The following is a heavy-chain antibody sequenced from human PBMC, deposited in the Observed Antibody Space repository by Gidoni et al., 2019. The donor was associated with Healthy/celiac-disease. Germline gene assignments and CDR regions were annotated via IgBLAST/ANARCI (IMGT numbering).Heavy chain of an antibody. J-gene: IGHJ4*02. CDR2: MSGSGGST. D-gene: IGHD6-13*01. CDR1: GFTFSSYA. V-gene: IGHV3-23*04. CDR3: AKGGRQLVRGSDY. Sequence: EVQLVESGGGLVQPGGSLRLSCAASGFTFSSYAMSWVRQAPGKGLEWVSAMSGSGGSTYYADSVKGRFTISRDNSKNTLYLQMNSRRAEDTAVYYCAKGGRQLVRGSDYWGQGTLVTVSS.